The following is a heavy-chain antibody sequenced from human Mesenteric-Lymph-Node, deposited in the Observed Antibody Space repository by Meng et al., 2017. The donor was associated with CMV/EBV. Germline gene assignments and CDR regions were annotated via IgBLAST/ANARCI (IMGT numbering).Heavy chain of an antibody. CDR3: ARTSIAAAATGY. D-gene: IGHD6-13*01. Sequence: CTVSGGYLSSGGYYWRWIRQHPGKVLEWIGYIYYIGSTYYNPSLKSRVTISVDTSKNQFSLKLSSVTATDTAVYYCARTSIAAAATGYWGQGTLVTVSS. CDR2: IYYIGST. CDR1: GGYLSSGGYY. J-gene: IGHJ4*02. V-gene: IGHV4-31*03.